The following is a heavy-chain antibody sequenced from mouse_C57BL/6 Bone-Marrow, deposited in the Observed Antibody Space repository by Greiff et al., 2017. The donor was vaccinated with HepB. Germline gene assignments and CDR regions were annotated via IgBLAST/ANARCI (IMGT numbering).Heavy chain of an antibody. Sequence: VQLKESGPELVKPGASVKISCKASGYSFTDYNMNWVKQSNGKSLEWIGVINPNYGTTSYNQKFQGKATITADTSSNTAYLQLSSLTSEDTAIYYCAGLYYDPSMDYWGQGTSVTVSS. J-gene: IGHJ4*01. CDR3: AGLYYDPSMDY. V-gene: IGHV1-39*01. CDR1: GYSFTDYN. D-gene: IGHD2-4*01. CDR2: INPNYGTT.